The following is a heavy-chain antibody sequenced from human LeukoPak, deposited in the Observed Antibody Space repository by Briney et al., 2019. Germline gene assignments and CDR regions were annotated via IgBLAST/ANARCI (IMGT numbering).Heavy chain of an antibody. V-gene: IGHV1-3*01. Sequence: ASVKVPCTASGYTFTSYAMHWVRQAPGQRLEWMGWINAGNGNTKYSQKFQGRVTITRDTSASTAYMELSSLRSEDTAVYYCARDGGSYYDLDYWGQGTLVTVSS. D-gene: IGHD1-26*01. CDR3: ARDGGSYYDLDY. CDR1: GYTFTSYA. CDR2: INAGNGNT. J-gene: IGHJ4*02.